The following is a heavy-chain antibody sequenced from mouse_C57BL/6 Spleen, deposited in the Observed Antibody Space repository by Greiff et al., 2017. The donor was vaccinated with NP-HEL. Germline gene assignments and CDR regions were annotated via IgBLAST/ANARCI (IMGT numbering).Heavy chain of an antibody. J-gene: IGHJ2*01. Sequence: EVQLQQSGPVLVKPGASVKMSCKASGYTFTDNYMNWVKQSHGKSLEWIGVINPYNDGTSYNQKFKGRATLTVDKSSSTAYMELNSLTSEDSAVYYCSRAAWDGGYWGQGTTLTVSS. CDR1: GYTFTDNY. D-gene: IGHD4-1*01. CDR3: SRAAWDGGY. V-gene: IGHV1-19*01. CDR2: INPYNDGT.